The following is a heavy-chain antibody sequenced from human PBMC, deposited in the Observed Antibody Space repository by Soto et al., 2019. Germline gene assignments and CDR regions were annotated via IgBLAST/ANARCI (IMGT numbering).Heavy chain of an antibody. D-gene: IGHD6-13*01. J-gene: IGHJ4*02. V-gene: IGHV4-4*07. CDR2: IYSSGST. CDR3: ARQTTYSSSWYDY. Sequence: LSLTCTVSGGSISNYYWTWIRQPAGKGLEWIGRIYSSGSTNYNSSLKSRVTMSVDTSKNQFSLKLTSVTAADTAVYYCARQTTYSSSWYDYWGQGTMVTVYS. CDR1: GGSISNYY.